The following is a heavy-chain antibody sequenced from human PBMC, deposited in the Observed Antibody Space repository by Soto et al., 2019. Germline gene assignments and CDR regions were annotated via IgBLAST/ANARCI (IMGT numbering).Heavy chain of an antibody. CDR3: AKDSDCSDASCYSAFDV. J-gene: IGHJ3*01. CDR2: NSGTSGPT. D-gene: IGHD2-2*01. CDR1: GFTFINYV. Sequence: EVQLLESGGGLVQPGGSLRLSCAASGFTFINYVMSWVRQAPGKGLEWVSCNSGTSGPTYYADPVKGRFTISRDNSKNTLYLHMSSLRAEDTAVYYCAKDSDCSDASCYSAFDVWGQGTMVTVSS. V-gene: IGHV3-23*01.